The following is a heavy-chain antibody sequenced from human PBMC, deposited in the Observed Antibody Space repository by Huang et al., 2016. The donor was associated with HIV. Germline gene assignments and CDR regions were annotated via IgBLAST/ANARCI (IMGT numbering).Heavy chain of an antibody. CDR3: ARGRGDARGFLGLDF. CDR1: GGSFSGPN. D-gene: IGHD3-16*01. V-gene: IGHV4-34*01. J-gene: IGHJ4*02. CDR2: VNHSGRT. Sequence: QVQLHQWGAGLLKPSETLSLTCAVYGGSFSGPNWTWIRQPPGKGLAGIGEVNHSGRTNSSPSLKRRVTISLDTSKNQFSLRRRSVTAADTAVYYCARGRGDARGFLGLDFWGQGTLVTVSS.